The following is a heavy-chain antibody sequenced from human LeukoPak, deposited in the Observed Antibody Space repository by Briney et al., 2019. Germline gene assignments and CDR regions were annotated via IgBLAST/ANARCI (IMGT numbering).Heavy chain of an antibody. Sequence: GGSLRLSCATSGFSFSSHAMTWVRQAPGKGLEWLSAISISGDDTYYADSVKGRFTISRDNFKNALYLQMNSLRVEDTAVYYCAIDPNWGTHSWGQGVLVTVSS. CDR1: GFSFSSHA. V-gene: IGHV3-23*01. D-gene: IGHD7-27*01. CDR2: ISISGDDT. J-gene: IGHJ4*02. CDR3: AIDPNWGTHS.